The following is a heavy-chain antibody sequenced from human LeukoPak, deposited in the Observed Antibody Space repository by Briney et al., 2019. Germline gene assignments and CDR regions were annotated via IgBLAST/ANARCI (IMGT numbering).Heavy chain of an antibody. D-gene: IGHD3-10*01. V-gene: IGHV3-64*01. J-gene: IGHJ6*02. CDR2: ISSNGGST. CDR1: GFTFSSYA. CDR3: ARGGYGSGSYYNGERLDV. Sequence: GGSLRLSCAASGFTFSSYAMHWVRQAPGKGLEYVSAISSNGGSTYYANSVKGRFTISRDNSKNTLYLQMGSLRAEDMAVYYCARGGYGSGSYYNGERLDVWGQGTTVTVSS.